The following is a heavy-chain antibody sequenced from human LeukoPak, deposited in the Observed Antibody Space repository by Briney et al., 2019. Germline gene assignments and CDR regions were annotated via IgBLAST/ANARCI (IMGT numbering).Heavy chain of an antibody. CDR2: LYYSGNT. J-gene: IGHJ6*03. CDR1: GDSISSDY. Sequence: PSETLSLTCTVSGDSISSDYWSWIRQPPGKGLEWIAYLYYSGNTNYNPSLKSRVTISVDTSKNQFSLKLSSVTAADTAMYYCATTRRIAPRPASYYYYMDVWGKGTTVTVSS. V-gene: IGHV4-59*01. D-gene: IGHD6-6*01. CDR3: ATTRRIAPRPASYYYYMDV.